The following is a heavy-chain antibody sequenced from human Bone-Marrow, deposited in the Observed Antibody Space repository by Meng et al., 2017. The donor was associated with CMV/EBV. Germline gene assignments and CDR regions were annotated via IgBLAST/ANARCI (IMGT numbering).Heavy chain of an antibody. D-gene: IGHD3-10*01. V-gene: IGHV3-74*01. J-gene: IGHJ6*02. CDR3: ARARYYGSGIAGMDV. CDR2: INSDGSST. Sequence: GESLKISCAASGFTFSSYWMHWVRQAPGKGLVWVSRINSDGSSTSYADSVKGRFTISRDNAKNTLYLQMNSLRAEDTAVYYCARARYYGSGIAGMDVWGQGTTVAFSS. CDR1: GFTFSSYW.